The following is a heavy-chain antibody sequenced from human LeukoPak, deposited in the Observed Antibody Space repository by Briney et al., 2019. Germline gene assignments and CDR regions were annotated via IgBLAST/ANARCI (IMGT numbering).Heavy chain of an antibody. CDR3: ARDCTNGVCVKQSDY. Sequence: GGSLRLSCAASGFTLSSYEMNWVRQAPGKGLEWVSYISSSGSTIYYADSVKGRFTISRDNAKNSLYLQMNSLRAEDTAVYYCARDCTNGVCVKQSDYWGQGTLVTVSS. V-gene: IGHV3-48*03. D-gene: IGHD2-8*01. CDR1: GFTLSSYE. CDR2: ISSSGSTI. J-gene: IGHJ4*02.